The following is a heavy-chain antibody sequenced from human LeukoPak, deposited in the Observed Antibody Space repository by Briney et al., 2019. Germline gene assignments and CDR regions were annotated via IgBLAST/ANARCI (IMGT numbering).Heavy chain of an antibody. CDR3: VRDGEGGLDYFDY. V-gene: IGHV6-1*01. CDR1: GDSVSSNGAA. CDR2: TYYRSGWYS. J-gene: IGHJ4*02. D-gene: IGHD3-16*01. Sequence: SQTLSLTCAISGDSVSSNGAAWKWIRQSPSRGLEWLGRTYYRSGWYSDYAIFVRGRITISPDTSKNQFSLHLNSVTPEDTAVYYCVRDGEGGLDYFDYWGQGTLVTVSS.